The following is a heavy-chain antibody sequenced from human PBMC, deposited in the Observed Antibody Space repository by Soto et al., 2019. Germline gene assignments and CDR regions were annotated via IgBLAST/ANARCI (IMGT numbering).Heavy chain of an antibody. CDR1: GGSISSGGYY. CDR2: IYYSGST. J-gene: IGHJ6*04. Sequence: SETLSLTCTVSGGSISSGGYYWSWIRQHPGKGLEWIGYIYYSGSTYYNPSLKSRVTISVDTSKNQFSLKLSSVTAAHTAVYYCASDGADGVALGLVSYYGMDVWGEGTTVTLST. CDR3: ASDGADGVALGLVSYYGMDV. V-gene: IGHV4-31*03. D-gene: IGHD6-19*01.